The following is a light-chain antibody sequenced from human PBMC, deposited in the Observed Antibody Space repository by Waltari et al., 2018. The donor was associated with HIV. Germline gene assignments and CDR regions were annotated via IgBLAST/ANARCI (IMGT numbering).Light chain of an antibody. Sequence: AIQMTQSPPSLSASLGDRVTITCRASQNIRRDLGWYQQKPGKAPKLLIYAASTLQTGVSSRFRGGGSGTEFTLTINGLQSEDSATYYCLQDDSFPLTFGPGTKVDLK. V-gene: IGKV1-6*01. CDR3: LQDDSFPLT. J-gene: IGKJ3*01. CDR2: AAS. CDR1: QNIRRD.